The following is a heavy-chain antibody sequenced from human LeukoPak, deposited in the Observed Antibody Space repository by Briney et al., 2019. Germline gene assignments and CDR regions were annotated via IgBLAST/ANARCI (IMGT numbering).Heavy chain of an antibody. CDR2: IYPGDSDT. V-gene: IGHV5-51*01. Sequence: GESLKISCKGSGYSFTSYWIGWVRQLPGKGLEWMGIIYPGDSDTRYSPSFQGQVTISADKSISTAYLQWSSLKASDTAMYYCARQISHRPWAPDYWGQGTLVTVSS. CDR1: GYSFTSYW. D-gene: IGHD7-27*01. CDR3: ARQISHRPWAPDY. J-gene: IGHJ4*02.